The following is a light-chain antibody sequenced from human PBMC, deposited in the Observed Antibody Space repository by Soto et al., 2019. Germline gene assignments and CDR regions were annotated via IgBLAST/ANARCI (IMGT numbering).Light chain of an antibody. CDR3: NSYSSRSTLDV. CDR2: EVS. V-gene: IGLV2-14*01. Sequence: QSALTQPASVSGFPGQSITISCTGTSSDVGGYKYVSWYQQHPGKAPKLMIYEVSNRPSGVSNRFSGSKSGNTASLTISGLQADEEADYFCNSYSSRSTLDVFGTGTKLTVL. J-gene: IGLJ1*01. CDR1: SSDVGGYKY.